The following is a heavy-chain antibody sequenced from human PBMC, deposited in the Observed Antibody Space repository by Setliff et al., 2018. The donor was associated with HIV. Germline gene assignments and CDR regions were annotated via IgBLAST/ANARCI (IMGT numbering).Heavy chain of an antibody. D-gene: IGHD6-19*01. CDR1: GYTFTSSD. V-gene: IGHV1-8*02. CDR3: ARGAWYTSGWYSSRYMDV. J-gene: IGHJ6*03. Sequence: GASVKVSCKASGYTFTSSDINWVRQAPGQGLEWMGWMNPISGNAGYAQKFQGRVTLTRHTSISTAYMELNSLRSEDTAVYYCARGAWYTSGWYSSRYMDVWGKGTTVTVS. CDR2: MNPISGNA.